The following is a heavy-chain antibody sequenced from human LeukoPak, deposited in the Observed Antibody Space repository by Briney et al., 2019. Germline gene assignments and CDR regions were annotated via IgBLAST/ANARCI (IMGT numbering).Heavy chain of an antibody. D-gene: IGHD3-3*01. CDR3: ARTFTIFGVVTI. J-gene: IGHJ3*02. CDR1: GGTFSSYA. Sequence: ASVKVSCKASGGTFSSYAISWVRQAPGQGLEWMGGIIPIFGTANYAQKFQGRVTITADESTSTAYMELSSLRSEDTAVYYCARTFTIFGVVTIWGQGTMVTVSS. V-gene: IGHV1-69*13. CDR2: IIPIFGTA.